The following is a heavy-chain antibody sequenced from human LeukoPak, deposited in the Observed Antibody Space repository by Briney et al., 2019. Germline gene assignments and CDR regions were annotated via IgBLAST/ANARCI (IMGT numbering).Heavy chain of an antibody. V-gene: IGHV1-2*02. D-gene: IGHD1-7*01. J-gene: IGHJ2*01. Sequence: GASVKISCKASGYTFTGYYMHWVRQAPGQGLEWMGWINPNSGGTNYAQKFQGRVTMTRDTSISTAYMELSRLRSDDTAVYYCARNYVGGPFWYFDLWGRGTLVTVSS. CDR2: INPNSGGT. CDR3: ARNYVGGPFWYFDL. CDR1: GYTFTGYY.